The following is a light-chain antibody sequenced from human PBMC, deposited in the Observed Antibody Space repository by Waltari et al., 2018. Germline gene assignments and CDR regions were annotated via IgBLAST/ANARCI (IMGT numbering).Light chain of an antibody. J-gene: IGKJ4*01. CDR1: QSVTNY. CDR2: DTS. V-gene: IGKV3-11*01. Sequence: EIVLTQSPAILSLSPGERPSLSCMASQSVTNYIAWYQQKPGQVPRLLIYDTSNRATGIPARFSGSGFGTDFTLTISSLEPEDFAVYYCQQRRDWPLTFGGGTKVEIK. CDR3: QQRRDWPLT.